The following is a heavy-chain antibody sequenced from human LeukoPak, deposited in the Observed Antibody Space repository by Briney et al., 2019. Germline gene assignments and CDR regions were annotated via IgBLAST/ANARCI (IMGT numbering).Heavy chain of an antibody. V-gene: IGHV3-48*03. CDR1: RFTFSSYE. J-gene: IGHJ4*02. CDR3: AIDLLVGWDFDY. Sequence: RGALRLSCAPSRFTFSSYEMNRVRQAPGEGLEWVSYISSSGSTIYYADSLKGRFTISRDNAQNSLYIHMKSLRAEDTSVYYSAIDLLVGWDFDYWGQGSLVTVSS. D-gene: IGHD2-2*01. CDR2: ISSSGSTI.